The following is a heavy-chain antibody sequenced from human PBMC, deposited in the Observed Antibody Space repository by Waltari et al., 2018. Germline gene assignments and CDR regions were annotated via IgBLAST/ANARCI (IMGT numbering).Heavy chain of an antibody. V-gene: IGHV4-61*02. Sequence: VQLQESGPGLVKPSQTLSLTCTVSGGSISSGSYYWSWIRPPAGKGLEWIGRIYTSGSTNYNPSLKSRVTISVDTSKNQFSLKLSSVTAADTAVYYCARGEAYYYGSGRAFDIWGQGTMVTVSS. J-gene: IGHJ3*02. D-gene: IGHD3-10*01. CDR1: GGSISSGSYY. CDR2: IYTSGST. CDR3: ARGEAYYYGSGRAFDI.